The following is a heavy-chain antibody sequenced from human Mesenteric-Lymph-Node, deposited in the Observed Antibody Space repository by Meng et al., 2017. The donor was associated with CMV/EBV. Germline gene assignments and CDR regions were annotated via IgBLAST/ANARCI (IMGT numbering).Heavy chain of an antibody. J-gene: IGHJ4*02. Sequence: ASVKVSCKASGYTFTGYYMHWVRQAPGQGLEWMGWINPNSGGTNYAQKFQGRVTMTRDTSISTAYMELSRLRSDDTAVYYCARLSSYSSAYGYWGQGTLVTVSS. D-gene: IGHD5-18*01. CDR1: GYTFTGYY. CDR3: ARLSSYSSAYGY. V-gene: IGHV1-2*02. CDR2: INPNSGGT.